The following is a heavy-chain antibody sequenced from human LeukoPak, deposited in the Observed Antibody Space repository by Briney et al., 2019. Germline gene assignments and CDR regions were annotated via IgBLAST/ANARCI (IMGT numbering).Heavy chain of an antibody. CDR2: INHSRGT. CDR1: GGSFSGFY. J-gene: IGHJ4*02. V-gene: IGHV4-34*01. Sequence: SETLSLTCAVHGGSFSGFYWTWMRQPPGKGPEWIGEINHSRGTGYNPSLRSRVTISQDTSKNQFCLKLTSVTAADTAVYYCARGLGEGYPDSWGQGTLVIVSS. D-gene: IGHD1-1*01. CDR3: ARGLGEGYPDS.